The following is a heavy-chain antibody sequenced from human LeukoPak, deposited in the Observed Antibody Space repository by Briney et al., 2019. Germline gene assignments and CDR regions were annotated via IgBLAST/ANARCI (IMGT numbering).Heavy chain of an antibody. Sequence: GGSLRLSCAASGFTFTSYGISWVRQAPGQGLEGMGWISAYNGNTNYEQKLQGRVTMTTDTSTSTAYMELRSLRSDDTAVYYCARDYAYSGSYYSFDYRGQGTLVTVSS. CDR2: ISAYNGNT. CDR3: ARDYAYSGSYYSFDY. V-gene: IGHV1-18*01. D-gene: IGHD1-26*01. J-gene: IGHJ4*02. CDR1: GFTFTSYG.